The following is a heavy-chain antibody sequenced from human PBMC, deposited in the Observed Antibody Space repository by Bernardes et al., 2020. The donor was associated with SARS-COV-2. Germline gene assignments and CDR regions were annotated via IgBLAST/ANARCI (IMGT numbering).Heavy chain of an antibody. V-gene: IGHV3-33*01. CDR3: ARGGRDLLWFGELLYYFDY. CDR2: IWYDGSNK. D-gene: IGHD3-10*01. CDR1: GFTFSSYG. J-gene: IGHJ4*02. Sequence: SLRLSCAASGFTFSSYGMHWVRQAPGKGLEWVAVIWYDGSNKYYADSVKGRFTISRDNSKNTLYLQMNSLRAEDTAVYYCARGGRDLLWFGELLYYFDYWGQGTLVTVSS.